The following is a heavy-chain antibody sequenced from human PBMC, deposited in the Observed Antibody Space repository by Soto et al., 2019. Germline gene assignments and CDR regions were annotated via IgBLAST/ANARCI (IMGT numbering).Heavy chain of an antibody. D-gene: IGHD2-15*01. CDR3: ARAPAVGARLLLLY. CDR1: GDSVSRNSAA. CDR2: TYYRSKWYN. Sequence: QVQLQQSGPGLVKPSQTLSLTCAISGDSVSRNSAAWNWIRQPPSRGLEWLGRTYYRSKWYNDYALSVKGRITINPDTSKNQFSLQLNSVTPEDTAVYYCARAPAVGARLLLLYWGQGTLVTVSS. V-gene: IGHV6-1*01. J-gene: IGHJ4*02.